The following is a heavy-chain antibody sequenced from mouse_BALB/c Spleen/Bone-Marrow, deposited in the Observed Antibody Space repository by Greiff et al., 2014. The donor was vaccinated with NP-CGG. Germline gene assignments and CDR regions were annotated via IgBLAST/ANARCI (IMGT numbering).Heavy chain of an antibody. V-gene: IGHV5-15*02. CDR2: ISNLAYSI. Sequence: VQLQQFGGGLVQPGGSRKLSCAASGFTFSDYGMAWVRQAPGKGPEWVAFISNLAYSIYYADTVTGRFTISRENTKNTLYLEMSGLRYEDTAMYYCTRDQVYYYGSSYGYFDVWGAGTTVTVSS. CDR1: GFTFSDYG. CDR3: TRDQVYYYGSSYGYFDV. J-gene: IGHJ1*01. D-gene: IGHD1-1*01.